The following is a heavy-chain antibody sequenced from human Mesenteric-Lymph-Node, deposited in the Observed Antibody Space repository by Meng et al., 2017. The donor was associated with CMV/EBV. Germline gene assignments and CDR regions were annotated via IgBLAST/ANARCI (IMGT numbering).Heavy chain of an antibody. CDR3: ARVDSSGSTISFDP. CDR2: INHSGST. CDR1: DGSFSGYF. J-gene: IGHJ5*02. V-gene: IGHV4-34*01. Sequence: SETLSLTCAVSDGSFSGYFWGWIRQPPGKGLEWIGEINHSGSTYYNPSLKSRVTISVDTSKDHLSLKLGSVTAADTAVYYCARVDSSGSTISFDPWGQGTLVTVSS. D-gene: IGHD3-22*01.